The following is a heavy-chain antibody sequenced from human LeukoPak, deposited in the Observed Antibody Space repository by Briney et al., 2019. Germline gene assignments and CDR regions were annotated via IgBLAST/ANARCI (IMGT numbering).Heavy chain of an antibody. D-gene: IGHD3-16*01. CDR2: IWYDGSNK. V-gene: IGHV3-33*06. CDR3: AKDPNSNYDYVWGYSGFDY. Sequence: GGSLRLSCAASGFAFSRYGMHWVRQAPGKGLEWVAVIWYDGSNKYYADSVKGRFTISRDNSKNTLYLQMNSLRAEDTAVYYCAKDPNSNYDYVWGYSGFDYWGQGTLVTVFS. CDR1: GFAFSRYG. J-gene: IGHJ4*02.